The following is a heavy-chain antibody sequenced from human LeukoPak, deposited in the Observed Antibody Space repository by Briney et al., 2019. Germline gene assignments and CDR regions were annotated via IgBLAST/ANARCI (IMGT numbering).Heavy chain of an antibody. CDR3: RQNGGSSWYYFDY. D-gene: IGHD6-13*01. V-gene: IGHV1-24*01. CDR2: FDPEDGET. Sequence: ASVKVSCKVPGYTLTELSMHWVRQAPGKGLEWMGGFDPEDGETIYAQKFQGRVTMTEDTSTDTAYMELSSLRSEDTAVYYCRQNGGSSWYYFDYWGQGTLVTVSS. CDR1: GYTLTELS. J-gene: IGHJ4*02.